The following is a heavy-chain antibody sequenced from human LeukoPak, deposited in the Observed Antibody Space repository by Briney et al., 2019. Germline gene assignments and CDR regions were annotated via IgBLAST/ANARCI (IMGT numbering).Heavy chain of an antibody. V-gene: IGHV4-59*01. CDR1: GGSISSYY. J-gene: IGHJ4*02. Sequence: PSETLSLTXTVSGGSISSYYWSWIRQPPGKGLEWIGYIYYSGSTNYNPSLKSRVTISVDTSKNQFSLKLSSVTAADTAVYYCARSAILDYWGQGTLVTISS. D-gene: IGHD3-3*01. CDR3: ARSAILDY. CDR2: IYYSGST.